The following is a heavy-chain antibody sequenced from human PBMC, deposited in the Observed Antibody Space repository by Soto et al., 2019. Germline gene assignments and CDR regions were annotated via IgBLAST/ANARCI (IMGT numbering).Heavy chain of an antibody. CDR3: AKARITMVRGVIWYYYGMDV. CDR1: GFTFSSYA. J-gene: IGHJ6*02. CDR2: ISGSGGST. Sequence: GGSLRLSCAASGFTFSSYAMSWVRQAPGKGLEWVSAISGSGGSTYYADSVKGRFTISRDNSKNTLYLQMNSLRAEDTAVYYCAKARITMVRGVIWYYYGMDVWGQGTTVTVSS. V-gene: IGHV3-23*01. D-gene: IGHD3-10*01.